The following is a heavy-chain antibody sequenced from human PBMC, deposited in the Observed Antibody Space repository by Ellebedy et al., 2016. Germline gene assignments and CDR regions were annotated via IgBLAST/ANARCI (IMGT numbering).Heavy chain of an antibody. J-gene: IGHJ6*02. Sequence: GGSLRLSCAASGFTFSRYAMSWVRQAPGKGLEWVSAISGSGGSTYYADSVKGRFTISRDNSKNTLYLQMNSLRAEDTAVYYCARELPGGYYDSSGYYGMDVWGQGTTVTVSS. V-gene: IGHV3-23*01. D-gene: IGHD3-22*01. CDR2: ISGSGGST. CDR1: GFTFSRYA. CDR3: ARELPGGYYDSSGYYGMDV.